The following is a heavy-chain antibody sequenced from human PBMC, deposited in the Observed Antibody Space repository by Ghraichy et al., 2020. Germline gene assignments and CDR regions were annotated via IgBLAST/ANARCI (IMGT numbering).Heavy chain of an antibody. Sequence: GGSLRLSCAASGFTFSSYAMSWVRQAPGKGLEWVSSISGSGGSTYYADSVKGRFTISRDNAKNTLYLQMNSLRAEDTAVYYCHIDFLVATKFMIMFGELYGRGAFDIWGQGTMVTVSS. D-gene: IGHD3-16*01. CDR2: ISGSGGST. CDR3: HIDFLVATKFMIMFGELYGRGAFDI. J-gene: IGHJ3*02. V-gene: IGHV3-23*01. CDR1: GFTFSSYA.